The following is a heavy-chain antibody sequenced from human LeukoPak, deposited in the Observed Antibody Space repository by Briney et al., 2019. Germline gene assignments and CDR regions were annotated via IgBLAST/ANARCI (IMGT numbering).Heavy chain of an antibody. V-gene: IGHV3-7*01. CDR2: IKDDGTEK. J-gene: IGHJ4*02. Sequence: GGSLRLSCAASGFTFSNYWMGWVRQPPGKGLQWVANIKDDGTEKYYVDSVKGRFTISRDNAKNSVYLQMNSLRVEDTAVYYCARRPFGADYWGQGTLVTVSS. CDR3: ARRPFGADY. D-gene: IGHD3-10*01. CDR1: GFTFSNYW.